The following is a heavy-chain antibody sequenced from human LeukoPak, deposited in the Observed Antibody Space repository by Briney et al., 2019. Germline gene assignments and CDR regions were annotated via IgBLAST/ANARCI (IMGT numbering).Heavy chain of an antibody. Sequence: PGGSLRLSCAASGFAFSSYAMHWVRQAPGKGLEWVAVISYDGSNKYYADSVKGRFTISRDNSKNTLYLQMNSLRAEDTAVYYCARDNKAYSSSCPHDYWGQGTLVTVSS. CDR1: GFAFSSYA. CDR3: ARDNKAYSSSCPHDY. CDR2: ISYDGSNK. D-gene: IGHD6-13*01. V-gene: IGHV3-30-3*01. J-gene: IGHJ4*02.